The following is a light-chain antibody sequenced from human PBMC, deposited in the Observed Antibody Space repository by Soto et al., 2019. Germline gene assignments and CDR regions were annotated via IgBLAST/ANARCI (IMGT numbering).Light chain of an antibody. V-gene: IGKV3-20*01. Sequence: EIVLTPSPATLSLSPCERATLSCRASQSVSSYLAWYQQKPGQAPRLLIYDTSTRATGIPDRFSGSGSGTDFTLTISRLEPEDFAVYYCQQYGASPWTFGQGTKVDI. CDR1: QSVSSY. J-gene: IGKJ1*01. CDR2: DTS. CDR3: QQYGASPWT.